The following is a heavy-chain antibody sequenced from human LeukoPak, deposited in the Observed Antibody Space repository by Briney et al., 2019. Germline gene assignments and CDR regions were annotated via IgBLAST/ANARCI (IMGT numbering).Heavy chain of an antibody. CDR1: GYTFNKYG. J-gene: IGHJ4*02. CDR2: IIPVLGIA. Sequence: ASVKVSCKASGYTFNKYGISWVRQAPGQGLEWMGRIIPVLGIANYAQKFQGRVTITADKSTSTAYMELSSLRSEDTAVYYCARGIGDGYSTPRMAFDYWGQGTLVTVSS. V-gene: IGHV1-69*04. CDR3: ARGIGDGYSTPRMAFDY. D-gene: IGHD5-24*01.